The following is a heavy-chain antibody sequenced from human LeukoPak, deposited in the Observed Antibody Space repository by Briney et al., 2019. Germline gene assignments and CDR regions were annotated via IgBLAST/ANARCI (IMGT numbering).Heavy chain of an antibody. D-gene: IGHD6-6*01. CDR2: IYYSGST. J-gene: IGHJ5*02. CDR3: ARHPYTSSWYYWFDP. Sequence: PSETLSLTCTVSGGSISSGGYYWSWIRQHPGKGLEWIGYIYYSGSTYYNPSLKSRVTISVDTSKNQFSLKLSSVTAADTAVYYCARHPYTSSWYYWFDPWGQGTLVTVSS. CDR1: GGSISSGGYY. V-gene: IGHV4-31*03.